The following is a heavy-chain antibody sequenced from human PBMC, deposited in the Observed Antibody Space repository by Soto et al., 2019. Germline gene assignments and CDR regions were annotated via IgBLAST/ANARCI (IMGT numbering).Heavy chain of an antibody. CDR1: GGSITSSSYY. Sequence: SETLSLTCTVSGGSITSSSYYWGWKRQPPGKGLEWIGSIYYSGSTYYNPSLKSRVTISVDTSKNQFSLKLSSVTAADTAVYYCATQEVGGSYVYTFAPWGQGTLVAVSS. D-gene: IGHD1-26*01. V-gene: IGHV4-39*01. J-gene: IGHJ5*02. CDR3: ATQEVGGSYVYTFAP. CDR2: IYYSGST.